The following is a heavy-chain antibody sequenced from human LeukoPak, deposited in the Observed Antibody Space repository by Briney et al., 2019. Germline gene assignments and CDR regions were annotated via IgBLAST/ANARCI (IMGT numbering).Heavy chain of an antibody. CDR2: IYYSGST. J-gene: IGHJ4*02. Sequence: SETLSLTCTVSGYSISNGYYWGWIRQPPGKGLEWIGSIYYSGSTYYNPSLKSRVTISVDTSKNQFSLKLSSVTAADTAVYYCAGSLKSSLWFGELLFDYWGQGTLVTVSS. CDR1: GYSISNGYY. D-gene: IGHD3-10*01. V-gene: IGHV4-38-2*02. CDR3: AGSLKSSLWFGELLFDY.